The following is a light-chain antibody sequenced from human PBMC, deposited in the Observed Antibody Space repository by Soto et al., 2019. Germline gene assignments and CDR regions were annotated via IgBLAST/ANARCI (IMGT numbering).Light chain of an antibody. Sequence: QAVLTQSPSASASLGASVKLTCTLSSGHTTYAIAWYQQQPKKGPRYLIKLNSDGSHTKRDGIPDRFSGSSSGAERYLSISSLQSEDEADYYCQTWGTGIVFGGGTKVTVL. CDR1: SGHTTYA. J-gene: IGLJ2*01. CDR3: QTWGTGIV. V-gene: IGLV4-69*01. CDR2: LNSDGSH.